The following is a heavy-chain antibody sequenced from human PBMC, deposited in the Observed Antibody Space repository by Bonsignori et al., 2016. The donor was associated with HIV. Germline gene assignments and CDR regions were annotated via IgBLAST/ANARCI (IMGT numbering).Heavy chain of an antibody. D-gene: IGHD3-3*01. V-gene: IGHV3-21*01. CDR1: GFTFSSYS. Sequence: GESLKISCAASGFTFSSYSMNWVRQAPGKGLEWVSSISSSSSYIYYADSVKGRFTISRDNAKNSLYLQMNSLRAEDTAVYYCARDVPGSIFGVVIQYYYYYMDVWGKGTTVTVSS. J-gene: IGHJ6*03. CDR3: ARDVPGSIFGVVIQYYYYYMDV. CDR2: ISSSSSYI.